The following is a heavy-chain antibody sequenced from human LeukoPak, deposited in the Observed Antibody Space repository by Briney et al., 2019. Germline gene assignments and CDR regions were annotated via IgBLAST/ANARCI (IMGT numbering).Heavy chain of an antibody. Sequence: GGSLRLSCAASGFTFSSYAMSWVRQAPGKGLEWVSAISGSGGGTYYADSVKGRFTISRDNSKNTLYLQMNSLRAEDTAVYYCAKDYYDYVWGSLRPIFDYWGQGTLVTVSS. J-gene: IGHJ4*02. V-gene: IGHV3-23*01. CDR2: ISGSGGGT. CDR1: GFTFSSYA. D-gene: IGHD3-16*01. CDR3: AKDYYDYVWGSLRPIFDY.